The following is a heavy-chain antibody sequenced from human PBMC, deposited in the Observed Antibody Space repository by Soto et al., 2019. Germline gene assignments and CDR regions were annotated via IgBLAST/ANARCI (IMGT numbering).Heavy chain of an antibody. Sequence: LRLSCVASGITFGSRAMSWVRQAPGEGLEWVSGMSWNRGSIVYADSVKGRFTISRDNAKNSLYLQMNSLRPEDTALYYCAKDISLGELSAPDHWGQGTLVTVSS. J-gene: IGHJ4*02. V-gene: IGHV3-9*01. CDR3: AKDISLGELSAPDH. D-gene: IGHD3-16*02. CDR2: MSWNRGSI. CDR1: GITFGSRA.